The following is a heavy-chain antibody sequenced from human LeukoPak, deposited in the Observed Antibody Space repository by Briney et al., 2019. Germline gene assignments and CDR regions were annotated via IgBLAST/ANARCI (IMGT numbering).Heavy chain of an antibody. V-gene: IGHV1-69*05. CDR1: GGTFSSYA. CDR2: IIPIFGTA. Sequence: SVKVSCKASGGTFSSYAISWVRQAPGQGLEWMGRIIPIFGTANYAQKFQGRVTITTDESTSTAYVELSSLRSGDTAVYYCARVEVRDGHFDYGGRGTLVTVSS. J-gene: IGHJ4*02. D-gene: IGHD4-17*01. CDR3: ARVEVRDGHFDY.